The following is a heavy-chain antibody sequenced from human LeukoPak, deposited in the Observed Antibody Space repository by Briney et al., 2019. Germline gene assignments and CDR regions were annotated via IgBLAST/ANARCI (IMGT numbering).Heavy chain of an antibody. CDR1: GFTFSYYS. CDR3: ARVPDAFDI. Sequence: GGSLRLSCAASGFTFSYYSMHWVRKTPGKGLEWVAVISYDGSNRYYADSVKGRFTISRDDSKNTLYLQMNSLRAEDTAVYYCARVPDAFDIWGQGTMVTVSS. CDR2: ISYDGSNR. V-gene: IGHV3-30-3*01. J-gene: IGHJ3*02.